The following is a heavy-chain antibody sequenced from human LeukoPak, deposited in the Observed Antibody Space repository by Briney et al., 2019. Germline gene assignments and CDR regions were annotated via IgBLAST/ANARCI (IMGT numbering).Heavy chain of an antibody. Sequence: PSDTLSLICTVSSGSINNYYWSWIRQPPGKGLEWIGYIYYNGNTNYNPSLKSRVTISLDTSKNQFSLKLSSVTAADTAVYYCAGHHPRNTVDFWGQGTLVTVSS. CDR1: SGSINNYY. CDR3: AGHHPRNTVDF. D-gene: IGHD2/OR15-2a*01. CDR2: IYYNGNT. V-gene: IGHV4-59*08. J-gene: IGHJ4*02.